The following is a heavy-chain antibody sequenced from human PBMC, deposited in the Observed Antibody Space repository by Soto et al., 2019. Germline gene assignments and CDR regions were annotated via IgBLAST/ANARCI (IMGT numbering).Heavy chain of an antibody. CDR2: ISGSGDST. CDR3: AKALYGGFTY. Sequence: EVRLLESGGGLVQPGGSLRLSCAASGFTFSVYAMSWVRQAPGEGLEWVSGISGSGDSTHYADSVKGRFTVSRDNYKSMLYLQTNSLRAEDTAIYYCAKALYGGFTYWGQGTLVTVSS. D-gene: IGHD3-10*01. J-gene: IGHJ4*02. V-gene: IGHV3-23*01. CDR1: GFTFSVYA.